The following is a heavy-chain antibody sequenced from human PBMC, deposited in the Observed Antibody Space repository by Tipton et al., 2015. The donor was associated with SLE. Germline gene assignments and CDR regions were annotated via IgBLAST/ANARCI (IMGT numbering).Heavy chain of an antibody. CDR3: AREGGYSSGWWDAFDI. J-gene: IGHJ3*02. Sequence: QSGAEVKKPGASVKVSCKASGYTFTTYGISWVRQAPGQGLEWMGWISAYNGNINFVQKFQGRVTMTRDTSTSTVYLELRSLRSDDTAMYYCAREGGYSSGWWDAFDIWGQGTMVTVSS. V-gene: IGHV1-18*01. D-gene: IGHD6-19*01. CDR1: GYTFTTYG. CDR2: ISAYNGNI.